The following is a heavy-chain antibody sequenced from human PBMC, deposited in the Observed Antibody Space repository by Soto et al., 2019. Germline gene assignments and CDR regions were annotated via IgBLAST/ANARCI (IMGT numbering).Heavy chain of an antibody. Sequence: GASVKVSCKTSGYPFSMYGISWVRQAPGQGLEWMGWISAYNGNTEYAQKFQGRVTMTRDISASTAYLDLRSLRSDDTAVYYCARFQQTLYSSSWYRFDYWGQGTLVTVSS. CDR3: ARFQQTLYSSSWYRFDY. CDR1: GYPFSMYG. D-gene: IGHD6-13*01. J-gene: IGHJ4*02. CDR2: ISAYNGNT. V-gene: IGHV1-18*01.